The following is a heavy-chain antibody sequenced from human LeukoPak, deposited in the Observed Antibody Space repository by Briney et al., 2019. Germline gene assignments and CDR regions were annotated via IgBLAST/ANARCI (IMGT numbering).Heavy chain of an antibody. CDR2: IYYSGNT. J-gene: IGHJ3*02. D-gene: IGHD3-22*01. Sequence: SETLSLTCTVSGGSISSGDYYWRWIRQPPGKGLEWIGYIYYSGNTYYNPSLKSRVTISVDTSKNQFSLKLSSVTAADTAVYYCARDIIYYYDSSGYLDAFDIWGQGTMVTVSS. CDR3: ARDIIYYYDSSGYLDAFDI. V-gene: IGHV4-30-4*01. CDR1: GGSISSGDYY.